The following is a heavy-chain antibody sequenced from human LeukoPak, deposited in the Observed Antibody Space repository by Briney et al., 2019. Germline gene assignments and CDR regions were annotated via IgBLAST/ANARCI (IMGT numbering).Heavy chain of an antibody. V-gene: IGHV3-66*02. CDR2: IYSGGST. Sequence: PGGSLRLSCAVSGITVSSKYMSWVRQAPGKGQEWVSVIYSGGSTYYADSVKGRFTISRDTSRNTLYLQMNRLRAEDTALYYCAASTGNKDFDDWGQGTLVTVSS. CDR3: AASTGNKDFDD. D-gene: IGHD2-8*02. J-gene: IGHJ4*02. CDR1: GITVSSKY.